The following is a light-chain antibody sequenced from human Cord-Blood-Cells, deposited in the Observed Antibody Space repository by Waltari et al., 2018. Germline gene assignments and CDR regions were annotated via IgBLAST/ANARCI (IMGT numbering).Light chain of an antibody. J-gene: IGLJ1*01. CDR1: SRDVGGYNY. CDR3: SSYAGSNNYV. Sequence: QSALTQPPSASGSPGQSVTISCTGTSRDVGGYNYVPWYQQHPGKAPKLMIYEVSKRPSGVPDRFSGSKSGNTASRTVSGLQAEDEADYYCSSYAGSNNYVFGTGTKVTVL. V-gene: IGLV2-8*01. CDR2: EVS.